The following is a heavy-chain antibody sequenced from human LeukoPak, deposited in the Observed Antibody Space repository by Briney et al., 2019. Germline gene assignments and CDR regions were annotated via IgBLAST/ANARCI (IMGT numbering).Heavy chain of an antibody. V-gene: IGHV4-61*01. D-gene: IGHD2-15*01. CDR2: IYYTGST. CDR1: GGSVSSGSYY. J-gene: IGHJ4*02. CDR3: ARGLPLRGIDY. Sequence: SETLSLTCTVSGGSVSSGSYYWSWIRQPPGKGLEWIGYIYYTGSTNYNPPLKSRVTISVDTSKHQFSLKLSSVTAADTAVYYCARGLPLRGIDYWGQGTLVTVSS.